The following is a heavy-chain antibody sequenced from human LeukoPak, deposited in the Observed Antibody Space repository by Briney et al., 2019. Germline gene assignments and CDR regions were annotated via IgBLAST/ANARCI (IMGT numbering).Heavy chain of an antibody. V-gene: IGHV1-2*02. CDR1: GYTFTGYY. CDR3: AGASGSYWWFDS. D-gene: IGHD1-26*01. CDR2: VNPNSGDT. Sequence: ASVKVSCKASGYTFTGYYLHWVRRAPGQGLEWMGCVNPNSGDTNYAQKFQGSVTMTRDTSISTVYMELSRLRSDDTAVYYCAGASGSYWWFDSWGQGTLVTVSS. J-gene: IGHJ5*01.